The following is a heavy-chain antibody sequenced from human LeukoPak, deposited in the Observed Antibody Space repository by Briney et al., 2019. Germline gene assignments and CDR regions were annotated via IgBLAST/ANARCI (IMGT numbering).Heavy chain of an antibody. J-gene: IGHJ4*02. CDR2: ISSYSTYI. V-gene: IGHV3-21*01. D-gene: IGHD3-22*01. CDR3: ARDSFAGYDSSGYSSYDY. Sequence: PGGSLRLSCAASGFTFSIYAMNWVRQAPGKGLEWVSFISSYSTYIYYADSLKGRFTISRDNAKNSLYLQMNSLRAEDTAVYYCARDSFAGYDSSGYSSYDYWGQGTLVTVSS. CDR1: GFTFSIYA.